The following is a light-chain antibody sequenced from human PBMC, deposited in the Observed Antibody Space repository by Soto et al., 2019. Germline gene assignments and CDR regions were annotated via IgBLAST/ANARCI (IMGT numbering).Light chain of an antibody. V-gene: IGKV4-1*01. Sequence: DIVMTQSPDSLAVSLGERATINCKSSQSVLYSSNNKNFVAWYQQKPGQSPKLLIYWASSRISGVPDRFSGSGSWTDFTLSISSLQPEDFASYYCQQSYSIPRTFGQGTKVEIK. CDR3: QQSYSIPRT. CDR2: WAS. CDR1: QSVLYSSNNKNF. J-gene: IGKJ1*01.